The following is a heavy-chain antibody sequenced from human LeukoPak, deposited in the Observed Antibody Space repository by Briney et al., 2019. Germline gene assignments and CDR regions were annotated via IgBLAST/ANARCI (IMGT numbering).Heavy chain of an antibody. CDR1: GFALSSYA. Sequence: GGSLRLSCVASGFALSSYAMSWVRQAPGKGLEWVSAIRSGGDTFYADSVKGRFPISRDDSGKTLYLQMNSLTAGDTAIYYCATQNFDYWGPGTLLTVSS. CDR2: IRSGGDT. V-gene: IGHV3-23*01. CDR3: ATQNFDY. J-gene: IGHJ4*02.